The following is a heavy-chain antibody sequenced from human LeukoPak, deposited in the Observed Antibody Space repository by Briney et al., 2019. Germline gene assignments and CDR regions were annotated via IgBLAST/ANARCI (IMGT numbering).Heavy chain of an antibody. CDR1: GYTFTGYY. Sequence: ASVKVSCKASGYTFTGYYMHWVRQAPGQGLEWMGWINPNSGGTNYAQKFQGRVTMTRDTSISTAYMELSRLRSDDTAVYYCARPKLSGSYRDAFDIWGQGTMVTVSS. V-gene: IGHV1-2*02. CDR2: INPNSGGT. CDR3: ARPKLSGSYRDAFDI. J-gene: IGHJ3*02. D-gene: IGHD1-26*01.